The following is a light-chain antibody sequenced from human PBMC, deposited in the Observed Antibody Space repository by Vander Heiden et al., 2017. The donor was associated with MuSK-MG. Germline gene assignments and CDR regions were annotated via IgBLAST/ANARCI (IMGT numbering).Light chain of an antibody. CDR3: AAWDDSLNGYVV. J-gene: IGLJ2*01. V-gene: IGLV1-44*01. CDR2: SNN. CDR1: SSNSGSIT. Sequence: QSVLTQPPSASGTPGQRVAISCSGRSSNSGSITVNWYQQLPGTAPKLLFYSNNQRPSGVPARFSGSKSGTSAPLAISGLQSEDEADYYSAAWDDSLNGYVVFGGGTKLTVL.